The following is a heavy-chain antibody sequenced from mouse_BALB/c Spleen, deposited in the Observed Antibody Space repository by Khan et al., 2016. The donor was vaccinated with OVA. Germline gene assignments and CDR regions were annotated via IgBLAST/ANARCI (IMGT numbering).Heavy chain of an antibody. CDR3: ARSQGNYLFTY. J-gene: IGHJ3*01. D-gene: IGHD2-1*01. V-gene: IGHV9-3-1*01. CDR1: GYTFTDYG. Sequence: QIQLVQSGPELKKPGETAKISCKATGYTFTDYGMNWVKQAPGKGLKWMGWINTYTGEPTSADAFKGRFAFSLETSASTASLQIINLKNEDTATYFCARSQGNYLFTYWGQGTLVTVSA. CDR2: INTYTGEP.